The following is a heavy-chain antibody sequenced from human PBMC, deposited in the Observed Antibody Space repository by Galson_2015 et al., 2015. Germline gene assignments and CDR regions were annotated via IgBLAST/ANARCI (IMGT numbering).Heavy chain of an antibody. V-gene: IGHV3-49*03. CDR1: GFTFGDYA. J-gene: IGHJ5*02. CDR2: IRSKAYGGTT. D-gene: IGHD6-13*01. Sequence: SLRLSCAASGFTFGDYAMSWFRQAPGKGLEWVGFIRSKAYGGTTEYAASVKGRFTISRDDSKSIAYLQMNSLKTEDTAVYYCTRSGPNSWPEPNWFDPWGQGTLVTVSS. CDR3: TRSGPNSWPEPNWFDP.